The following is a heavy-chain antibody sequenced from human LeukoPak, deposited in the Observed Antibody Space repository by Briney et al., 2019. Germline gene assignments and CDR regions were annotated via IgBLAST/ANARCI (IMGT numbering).Heavy chain of an antibody. CDR3: AELGITMIGGV. CDR2: ISSSGITI. J-gene: IGHJ6*04. V-gene: IGHV3-48*04. CDR1: GFTFSSYN. D-gene: IGHD3-10*02. Sequence: GGSLRLSCAASGFTFSSYNINWVRQAPGKGLEGVSYISSSGITIYYADSVEGRLTICRDNAKNSLYLQMNSLRAEDTAVYYCAELGITMIGGVWGKGTTVTISS.